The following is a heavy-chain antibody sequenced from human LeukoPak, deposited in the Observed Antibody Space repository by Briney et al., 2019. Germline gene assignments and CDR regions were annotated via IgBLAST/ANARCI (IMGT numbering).Heavy chain of an antibody. CDR3: ASRSSYSSSSGSYYYYMDV. Sequence: SVNVSCNASGGTVTSYAISWVRQAPGQGLEWLGGIIPIFGTAKYAPKFHGRVTITADESTSTAYMELSSLRSEDTAVYYCASRSSYSSSSGSYYYYMDVWGKGTTVTVSS. V-gene: IGHV1-69*13. J-gene: IGHJ6*03. CDR2: IIPIFGTA. CDR1: GGTVTSYA. D-gene: IGHD6-6*01.